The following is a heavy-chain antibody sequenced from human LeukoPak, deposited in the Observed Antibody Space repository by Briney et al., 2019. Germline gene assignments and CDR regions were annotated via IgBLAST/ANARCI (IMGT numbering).Heavy chain of an antibody. Sequence: GGSLRLSCAASGFTFSSYGMHWVRQAPGKGLEWVAVISYDGSNKYYADSVKGRFTISRDNSKNTLYLQMNSLRAEDTAVYYCAKAMVRGVIREYYYYYYGMDVWGPGTTVTVSS. CDR2: ISYDGSNK. V-gene: IGHV3-30*18. CDR3: AKAMVRGVIREYYYYYYGMDV. J-gene: IGHJ6*02. CDR1: GFTFSSYG. D-gene: IGHD3-10*01.